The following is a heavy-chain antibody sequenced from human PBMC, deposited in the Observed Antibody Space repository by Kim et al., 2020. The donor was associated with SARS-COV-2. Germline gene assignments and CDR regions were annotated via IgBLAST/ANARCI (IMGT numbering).Heavy chain of an antibody. J-gene: IGHJ2*01. CDR1: GFTFSNAW. D-gene: IGHD2-2*01. Sequence: GGSLRLSCAASGFTFSNAWMSWVRQAPGKGLEWVGRIKSKTDGGTTDYAAPVKGRFTISRDDSKNTLYLQMNSLKTEDTAVYYCTTVRGGYCSSTSCYGGFYWYFDLWGRGTLVTVSS. V-gene: IGHV3-15*01. CDR3: TTVRGGYCSSTSCYGGFYWYFDL. CDR2: IKSKTDGGTT.